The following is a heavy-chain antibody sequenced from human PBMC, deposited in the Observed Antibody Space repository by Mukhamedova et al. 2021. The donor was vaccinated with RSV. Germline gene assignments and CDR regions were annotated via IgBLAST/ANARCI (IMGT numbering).Heavy chain of an antibody. CDR3: ASDLDGSRRTLDF. Sequence: ASGQGLEWMGLIVPIVDLPDYAKKFLGRLTITADESTSTSYLELNNLSFEDTAVYYCASDLDGSRRTLDFWGQGTLITVSS. CDR2: IVPIVDLP. J-gene: IGHJ4*02. D-gene: IGHD3/OR15-3a*01. V-gene: IGHV1-69*01.